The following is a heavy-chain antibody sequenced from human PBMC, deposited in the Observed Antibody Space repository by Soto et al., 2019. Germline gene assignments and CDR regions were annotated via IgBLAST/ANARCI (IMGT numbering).Heavy chain of an antibody. J-gene: IGHJ5*02. CDR2: IYYSGST. CDR1: GGSMRSGEDD. CDR3: ARERPDGARLDP. V-gene: IGHV4-30-4*01. Sequence: PSESMELGCAVCGGSMRSGEDDGSWIRQPPGKGLEWIGYIYYSGSTYYNPSLKSRVTISVDTSKNQFSLKLSSVTAADTAVYYCARERPDGARLDPWGQGTLVTVS. D-gene: IGHD6-6*01.